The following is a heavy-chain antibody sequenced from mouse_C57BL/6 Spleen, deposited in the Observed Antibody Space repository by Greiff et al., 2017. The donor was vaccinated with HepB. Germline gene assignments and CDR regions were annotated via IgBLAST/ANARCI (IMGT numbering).Heavy chain of an antibody. V-gene: IGHV7-3*01. Sequence: EVKLVESGGGLVQPGGSLSLSCAASGFTFTDYYMSWVRQPPGKALEWLGFIRNKANGYTTEYSASVKGRFTISRDNSQSILYLQMNALRAEDSATYYCARYLPLLRKDYFDYWGQGTTLTVSS. CDR1: GFTFTDYY. J-gene: IGHJ2*01. CDR3: ARYLPLLRKDYFDY. D-gene: IGHD2-1*01. CDR2: IRNKANGYTT.